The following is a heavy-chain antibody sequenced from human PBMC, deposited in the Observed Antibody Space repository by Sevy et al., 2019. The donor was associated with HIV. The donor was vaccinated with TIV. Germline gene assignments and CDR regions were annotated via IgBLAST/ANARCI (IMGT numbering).Heavy chain of an antibody. V-gene: IGHV1-2*02. CDR3: ARMGDYSDSSGYYPLKF. CDR1: GYTFTGCY. Sequence: ASVKVSCKASGYTFTGCYVHWVRQAPGQGLEWMGWINPNNGGTYFAKKFQDSVTLTTDTSVNTAYMELRSLTFDDTAIYYCARMGDYSDSSGYYPLKFWGQGTLVTVSS. D-gene: IGHD3-22*01. J-gene: IGHJ4*02. CDR2: INPNNGGT.